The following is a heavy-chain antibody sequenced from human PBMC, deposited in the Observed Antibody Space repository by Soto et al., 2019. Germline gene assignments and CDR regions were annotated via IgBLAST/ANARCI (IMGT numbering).Heavy chain of an antibody. CDR3: ARGIAGYNWNLNWFDP. CDR1: GDSVSSNSAA. CDR2: TYYRSKWYN. J-gene: IGHJ5*02. V-gene: IGHV6-1*01. Sequence: KQSQTLSLTCAISGDSVSSNSAAWNWIRQSPSRGLEWLGRTYYRSKWYNDYAVSVKSRITINPDTSKNQFSLQLNSVTPEDTAVYYCARGIAGYNWNLNWFDPWGQGTLVTVSS. D-gene: IGHD1-20*01.